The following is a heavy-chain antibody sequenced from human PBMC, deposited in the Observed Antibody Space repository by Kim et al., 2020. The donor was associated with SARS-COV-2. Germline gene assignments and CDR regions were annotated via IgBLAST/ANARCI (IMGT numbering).Heavy chain of an antibody. CDR2: INSEGSST. Sequence: GGSLRLSCAASGFTFSSYWMHWVRQAPGKGLVWVSRINSEGSSTSYADSVKGRFTISRDNAKNTLYLQMNSLRAEDTAVYYCARGHKVAAAGSSYWYFDLWGRGTLVTVSS. D-gene: IGHD6-13*01. V-gene: IGHV3-74*01. CDR3: ARGHKVAAAGSSYWYFDL. J-gene: IGHJ2*01. CDR1: GFTFSSYW.